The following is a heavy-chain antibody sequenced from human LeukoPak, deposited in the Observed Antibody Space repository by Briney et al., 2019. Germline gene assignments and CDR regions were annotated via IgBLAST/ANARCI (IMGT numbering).Heavy chain of an antibody. V-gene: IGHV3-30-3*01. CDR3: ARDSGMTARLDY. CDR2: ISYDGSNK. D-gene: IGHD6-6*01. J-gene: IGHJ4*02. CDR1: GFTFSSYA. Sequence: GGSLRLSCAASGFTFSSYAMHWVRQAPGKGLEWVTVISYDGSNKYYADSVKGRFTISRDNSKNTLYLQMNSLRAEDTAVYYCARDSGMTARLDYWGQGTLVTVSS.